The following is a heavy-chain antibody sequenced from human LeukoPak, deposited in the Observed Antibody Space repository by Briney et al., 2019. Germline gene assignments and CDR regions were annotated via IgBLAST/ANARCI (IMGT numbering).Heavy chain of an antibody. CDR1: GFTFSSYW. CDR2: ISGSGGST. J-gene: IGHJ6*02. D-gene: IGHD4-23*01. CDR3: AKDGGVYGGNSFYYGMDV. Sequence: GGSLRLSCAGSGFTFSSYWMHWVRQAPGKGLEWVSAISGSGGSTYYADSVKGRFTISRDNSKNTLYLQMNSLRAEDTAVYYCAKDGGVYGGNSFYYGMDVWGQGTTVTVSS. V-gene: IGHV3-23*01.